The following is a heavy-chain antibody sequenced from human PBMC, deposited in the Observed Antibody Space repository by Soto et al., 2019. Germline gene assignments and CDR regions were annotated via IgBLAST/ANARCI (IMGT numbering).Heavy chain of an antibody. CDR1: GGSISSYH. J-gene: IGHJ5*02. D-gene: IGHD2-8*01. Sequence: QVQLQESGPGLVKPSETLSLTCTVSGGSISSYHWSWIRQPPGKGLEWIAYVYYSGSTDYNPSLRGRGTISLDTSKNQFSLKLSSVTAADTAVYYCAREARFCTDGVCYPRWFDPWGQGMLVTVSS. V-gene: IGHV4-59*01. CDR3: AREARFCTDGVCYPRWFDP. CDR2: VYYSGST.